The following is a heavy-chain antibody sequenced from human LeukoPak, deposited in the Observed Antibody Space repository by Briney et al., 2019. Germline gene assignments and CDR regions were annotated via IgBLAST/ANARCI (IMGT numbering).Heavy chain of an antibody. CDR2: IYSDGST. J-gene: IGHJ5*02. CDR3: ARDQRSESYYPWGWFDP. Sequence: PGGSLRLSCAAPGFAVSTNYLSWVRQAPGKDLEWVPVIYSDGSTYHTDSVKGRFTISRDNSKHTLYLQMNSLRPEDTAVYYCARDQRSESYYPWGWFDPWGQGTLVTVSS. D-gene: IGHD1-26*01. CDR1: GFAVSTNY. V-gene: IGHV3-66*02.